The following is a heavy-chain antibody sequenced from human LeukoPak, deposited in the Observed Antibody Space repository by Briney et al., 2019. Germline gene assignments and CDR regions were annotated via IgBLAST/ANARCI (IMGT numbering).Heavy chain of an antibody. J-gene: IGHJ4*02. V-gene: IGHV1-18*01. CDR3: ASYYYDSSGYYYYFDY. Sequence: ASVKVSCKASGYTFTSYGISWVRQAPGQGLEWMGWISAYNGNTNYAQKLQGRVTMTTDTSTSTAYMELSSLRSEGTAVYYCASYYYDSSGYYYYFDYWGQGTLVTVSS. CDR1: GYTFTSYG. CDR2: ISAYNGNT. D-gene: IGHD3-22*01.